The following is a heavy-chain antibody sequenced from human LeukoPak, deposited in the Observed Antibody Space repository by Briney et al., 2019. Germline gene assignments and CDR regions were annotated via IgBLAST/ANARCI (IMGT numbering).Heavy chain of an antibody. CDR1: GFTFSAYF. V-gene: IGHV3-64D*06. CDR3: VKDLNGTWSFDY. CDR2: ISSNEYDT. J-gene: IGHJ4*02. D-gene: IGHD2-8*01. Sequence: GGSLRLSCSASGFTFSAYFMHWVRQAPGKGLEYVSSISSNEYDTYYADSVKGRFTISRDNSKNTLFLQMSSLRAEDTAVYYCVKDLNGTWSFDYWGQGTLVTVS.